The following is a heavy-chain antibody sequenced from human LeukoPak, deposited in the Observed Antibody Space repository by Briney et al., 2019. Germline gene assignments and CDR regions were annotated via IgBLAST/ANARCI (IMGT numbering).Heavy chain of an antibody. D-gene: IGHD3-10*01. J-gene: IGHJ4*02. Sequence: SETLSLTCTVSGGSISSYYWSWIRQPPGKGLEWIGYIYYSGSTNYNPSLKSRVTISVDTSKNQFSLKLSSVTAADTAVYYCARDGVRGVIRWGQGALVTVSS. CDR3: ARDGVRGVIR. CDR1: GGSISSYY. V-gene: IGHV4-59*01. CDR2: IYYSGST.